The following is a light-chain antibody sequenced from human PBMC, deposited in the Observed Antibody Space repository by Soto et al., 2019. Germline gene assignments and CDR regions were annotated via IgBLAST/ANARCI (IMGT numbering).Light chain of an antibody. CDR1: SSNIGAGYV. CDR3: QSYDSRLSMV. Sequence: QAVVTQPPSVSGAPGLRVTISCTGSSSNIGAGYVVNWYQQLPGTAPKLLIYDNTNRPSGVPDRFSGSRSGSSASLAITGLQAEDEADYHCQSYDSRLSMVFGGGTKL. V-gene: IGLV1-40*01. J-gene: IGLJ2*01. CDR2: DNT.